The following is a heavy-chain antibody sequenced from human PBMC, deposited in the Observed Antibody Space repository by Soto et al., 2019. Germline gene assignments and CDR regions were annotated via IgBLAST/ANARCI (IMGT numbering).Heavy chain of an antibody. CDR3: ARDYDSSGYYFDY. J-gene: IGHJ4*02. CDR2: IIPIFGTA. CDR1: GGTFSSYA. V-gene: IGHV1-69*13. Sequence: SVKLSCKASGGTFSSYAISWVRQAPGQGLEWMGGIIPIFGTANYAQKFQGRVTITADESTSTAYMELSSLRSEDTAVYYCARDYDSSGYYFDYWGQGTLVTSPQ. D-gene: IGHD3-22*01.